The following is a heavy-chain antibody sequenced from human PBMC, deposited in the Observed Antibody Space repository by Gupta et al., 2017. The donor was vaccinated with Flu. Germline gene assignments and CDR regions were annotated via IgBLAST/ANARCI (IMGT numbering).Heavy chain of an antibody. J-gene: IGHJ4*02. CDR2: VDPEDGET. Sequence: EVQLVQSGAEVKKPGATVKISCKVSGYTFTDYYMHWVQQAPGKGLEWMGLVDPEDGETIYAEKFQGRITITADTSTDTAYMELSSLRSEDTAVYYCATGLSGTPIVVVPAAMGRAYWGQGTLVTVSS. D-gene: IGHD2-2*01. CDR1: GYTFTDYY. CDR3: ATGLSGTPIVVVPAAMGRAY. V-gene: IGHV1-69-2*01.